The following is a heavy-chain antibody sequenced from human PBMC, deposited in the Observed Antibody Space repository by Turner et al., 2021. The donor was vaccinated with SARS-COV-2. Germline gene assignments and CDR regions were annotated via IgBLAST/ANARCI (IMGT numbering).Heavy chain of an antibody. CDR1: GTSVSAFY. J-gene: IGHJ5*02. V-gene: IGHV4-34*01. D-gene: IGHD5-12*01. CDR3: ARPYEGSGRGWFDP. Sequence: QVQLQQWGAGLLKPSVTLSVTCAVSGTSVSAFYWSWIRQPPGKGLEWIGDVNHRGATNYNPSLNSRVSISVDMSKNQFSLRLTSVTAADTAVYYCARPYEGSGRGWFDPWGQGTLVTVSS. CDR2: VNHRGAT.